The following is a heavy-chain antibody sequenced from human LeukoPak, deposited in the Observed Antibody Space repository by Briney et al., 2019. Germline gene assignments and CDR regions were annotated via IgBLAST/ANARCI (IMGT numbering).Heavy chain of an antibody. CDR1: GYTFTGYY. Sequence: GASVKVSCKASGYTFTGYYMHWVRQAPGQGLEWMGWINPNSGGTNYAQKFQGRVTMTRDTSISTAHMELSRLRSDDTAVYYCARVFGVVIDAFDIWGHGTMVTVSS. CDR3: ARVFGVVIDAFDI. V-gene: IGHV1-2*02. J-gene: IGHJ3*02. D-gene: IGHD3-3*01. CDR2: INPNSGGT.